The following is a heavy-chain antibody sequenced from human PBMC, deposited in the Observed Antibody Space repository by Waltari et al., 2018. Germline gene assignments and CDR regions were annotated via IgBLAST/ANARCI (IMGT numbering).Heavy chain of an antibody. CDR3: VGSTYPFDC. CDR2: INTDGPKT. CDR1: GFTFGSYW. V-gene: IGHV3-74*01. Sequence: QLVESGGGLVQPGGSLSLSCAASGFTFGSYWMHWVRQVPGKGLMWVSRINTDGPKTAYADSVKGRLTISRDNARNTLFLQMNSLRPEDTAVYYCVGSTYPFDCWGQGTLVTVSS. J-gene: IGHJ4*02. D-gene: IGHD2-2*01.